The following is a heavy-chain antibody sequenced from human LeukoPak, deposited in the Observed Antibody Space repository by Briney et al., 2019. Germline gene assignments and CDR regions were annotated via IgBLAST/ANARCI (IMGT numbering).Heavy chain of an antibody. J-gene: IGHJ4*02. D-gene: IGHD3-22*01. CDR1: GYTFTGYY. V-gene: IGHV1-2*02. Sequence: ASVKVSCEASGYTFTGYYMHWVRQAPGQGLEWMGWINPNSGGTNYAQKFQGRVTMTRDTSISTAYMELSRLRSDDTAVYYCARDQSYDSSRAFDYWGQGTLVTVSS. CDR2: INPNSGGT. CDR3: ARDQSYDSSRAFDY.